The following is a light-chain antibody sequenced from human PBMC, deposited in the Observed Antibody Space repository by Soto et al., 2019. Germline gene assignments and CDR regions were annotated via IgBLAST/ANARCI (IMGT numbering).Light chain of an antibody. CDR1: QGISSY. Sequence: AIRMTQSPSSFSASTGDRVTITCRASQGISSYLAWYQQKPGKAPKPLIYAASTLQSGVPSRFSGSGSGTDFTLTISCLQSEDFATYYCQQYYSYPATLGQGTRLEI. CDR2: AAS. CDR3: QQYYSYPAT. V-gene: IGKV1-8*01. J-gene: IGKJ5*01.